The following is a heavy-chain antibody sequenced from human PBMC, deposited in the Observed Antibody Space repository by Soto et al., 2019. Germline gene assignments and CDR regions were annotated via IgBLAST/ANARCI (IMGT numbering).Heavy chain of an antibody. CDR3: ARSTSPFYFNY. Sequence: GESLKISCKGSGYSFTSYWIGWVRQMPGKGLEWMGIIYPGDSDTRYNPSFQGQVTISADKSFSTAYLQWSSLRASDTAMYYCARSTSPFYFNYWGQGTLVTVSS. D-gene: IGHD2-2*01. V-gene: IGHV5-51*01. CDR2: IYPGDSDT. J-gene: IGHJ4*02. CDR1: GYSFTSYW.